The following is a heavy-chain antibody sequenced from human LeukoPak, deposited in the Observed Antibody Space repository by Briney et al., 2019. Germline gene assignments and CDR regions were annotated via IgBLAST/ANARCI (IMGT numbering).Heavy chain of an antibody. Sequence: PSETLSLTCAVYGGSFSGYYWSWIRQPPGKGLEWIGEINHSGSTNYNPSLKSRVTISVDTSKNQFSLKLSSVTAADTAVYYCARGRQLWRPYYFDYWGQGTLVTVSS. CDR1: GGSFSGYY. D-gene: IGHD5-18*01. CDR3: ARGRQLWRPYYFDY. CDR2: INHSGST. V-gene: IGHV4-34*01. J-gene: IGHJ4*02.